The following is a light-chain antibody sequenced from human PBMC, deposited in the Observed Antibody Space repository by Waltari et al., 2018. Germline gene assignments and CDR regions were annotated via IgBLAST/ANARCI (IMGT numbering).Light chain of an antibody. CDR2: AAS. CDR3: QQSYTLPYT. V-gene: IGKV1-39*01. J-gene: IGKJ2*01. CDR1: QSISGQ. Sequence: DVQMTQSPPSLSASVGDSVTITYRASQSISGQLNWYQHKPGKVPNLLIYAASSLQNGVPSRFSGTRSGTDFSLTISSLQPEDVATYYCQQSYTLPYTFGQGTKLEI.